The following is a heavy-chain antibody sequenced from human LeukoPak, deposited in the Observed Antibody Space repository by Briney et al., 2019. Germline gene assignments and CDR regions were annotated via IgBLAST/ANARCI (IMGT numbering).Heavy chain of an antibody. D-gene: IGHD3-10*01. CDR1: GFTFSSSW. J-gene: IGHJ4*02. CDR3: ASPLWGAGY. CDR2: INTDGSDT. Sequence: GGSLRLSCAASGFTFSSSWMHWVRQAPGEGLVWVSRINTDGSDTTYADSVKGRFTISRDNAKNTLYLQMNSLRAEDTAVYYCASPLWGAGYWSQGTLVTVSS. V-gene: IGHV3-74*01.